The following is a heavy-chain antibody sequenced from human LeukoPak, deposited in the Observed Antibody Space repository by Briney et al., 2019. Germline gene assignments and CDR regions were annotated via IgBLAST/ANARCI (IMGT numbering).Heavy chain of an antibody. D-gene: IGHD3-16*02. J-gene: IGHJ3*02. CDR2: INPNSGNT. V-gene: IGHV1-8*02. CDR1: GYTFTGYY. CDR3: ASRLRLGELSKAFDI. Sequence: WASVKVSCKASGYTFTGYYMHWVRQAPGQGLEWMGWINPNSGNTGYAQKFQGRVTMTRNTSISTAYMELSSLRSEDTAVYYCASRLRLGELSKAFDIWGQGTMVTVSS.